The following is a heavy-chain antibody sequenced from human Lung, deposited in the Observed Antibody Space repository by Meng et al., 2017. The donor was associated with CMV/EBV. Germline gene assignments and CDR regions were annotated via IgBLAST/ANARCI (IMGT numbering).Heavy chain of an antibody. CDR1: GFTLSDHW. J-gene: IGHJ3*01. V-gene: IGHV3-7*01. D-gene: IGHD2-2*01. CDR3: ARILGCESTRCYEGAFDL. CDR2: IKHDGNQA. Sequence: GEXXKIPCEYPGFTLSDHWMGWVRQAPGKGPEWVANIKHDGNQAYYVDSLKGRFTISRDNARRALYLHLNSLRVEDTAVYSCARILGCESTRCYEGAFDLWXQGTXVTVAS.